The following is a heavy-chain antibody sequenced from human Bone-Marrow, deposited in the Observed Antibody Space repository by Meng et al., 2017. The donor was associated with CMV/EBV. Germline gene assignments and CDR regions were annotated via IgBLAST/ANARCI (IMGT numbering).Heavy chain of an antibody. V-gene: IGHV1-2*02. CDR2: INPTTVDT. D-gene: IGHD2-15*01. J-gene: IGHJ5*02. CDR1: YY. Sequence: YYMHWVRHAHRQGLELMGWINPTTVDTNYAQSFPGRVTMTRDTSISIAYMELSRLRSVDTAVYYCAREAGSGNCSGVTCYSGDWFDPWGQGTLVTVSS. CDR3: AREAGSGNCSGVTCYSGDWFDP.